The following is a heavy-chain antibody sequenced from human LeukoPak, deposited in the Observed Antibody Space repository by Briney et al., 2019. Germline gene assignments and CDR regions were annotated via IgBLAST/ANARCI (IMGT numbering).Heavy chain of an antibody. CDR3: ARETGDSSGVFDY. Sequence: GGSLRLSCAASGFTFNTYSMIWVRQAPGKGLEWVSFISSGSSHTFYADSVKGRFTISRDNAKNSLYLQMNSLRAEDTAVYYCARETGDSSGVFDYWGQGTLVTVSS. V-gene: IGHV3-21*01. CDR1: GFTFNTYS. J-gene: IGHJ4*02. D-gene: IGHD3-22*01. CDR2: ISSGSSHT.